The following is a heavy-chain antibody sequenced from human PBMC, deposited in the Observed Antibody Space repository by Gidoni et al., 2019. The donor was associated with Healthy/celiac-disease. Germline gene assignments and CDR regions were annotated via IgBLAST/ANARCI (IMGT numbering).Heavy chain of an antibody. CDR3: AATYYYDSSGLYYFDY. CDR2: ISGSGGST. Sequence: EVQLLESGGGLVQPGGSLRLSCAASGFTFSSYAMSWVRQAPGKGLEWVSGISGSGGSTYYADSVKGRFTISRDNSKNTVYLQMNSLRAEDTAVYYCAATYYYDSSGLYYFDYWGQGTLVTVSS. V-gene: IGHV3-23*01. CDR1: GFTFSSYA. D-gene: IGHD3-22*01. J-gene: IGHJ4*02.